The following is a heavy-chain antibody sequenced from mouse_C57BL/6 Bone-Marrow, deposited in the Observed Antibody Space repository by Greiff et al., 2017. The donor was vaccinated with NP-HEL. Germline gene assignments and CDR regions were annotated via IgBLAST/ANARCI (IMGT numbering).Heavy chain of an antibody. CDR3: ASDCSYVENFDV. V-gene: IGHV1-50*01. J-gene: IGHJ1*03. D-gene: IGHD1-1*01. CDR2: IDPTDSYT. CDR1: GYTFTSYW. Sequence: QVQLQQPGAELVKPGASVKLSCKASGYTFTSYWMQWVKQRPGQGLEWIGEIDPTDSYTKYNQKFKGKATLTVDTSSSTAYMQLSSLTSDDSAVYSCASDCSYVENFDVWGTGTSVTVSS.